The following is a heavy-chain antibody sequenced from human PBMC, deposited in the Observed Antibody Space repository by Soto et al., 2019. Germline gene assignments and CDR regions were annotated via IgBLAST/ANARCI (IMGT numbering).Heavy chain of an antibody. CDR2: INTYNGNT. Sequence: ASVKVSCKASGYTFTNYGISWVRQAPGQGLEWMGWINTYNGNTNHAQKFQGRVTMTEDTSTDTAYMELSSLRSEDTAVYYCATGSDFWSGYDYWGQGTLVTVSS. D-gene: IGHD3-3*01. CDR3: ATGSDFWSGYDY. CDR1: GYTFTNYG. V-gene: IGHV1-18*01. J-gene: IGHJ4*02.